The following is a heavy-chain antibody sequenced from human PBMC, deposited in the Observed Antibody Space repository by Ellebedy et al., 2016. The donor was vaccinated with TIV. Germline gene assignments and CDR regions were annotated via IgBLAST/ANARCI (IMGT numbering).Heavy chain of an antibody. CDR2: INPNSGGT. J-gene: IGHJ6*02. V-gene: IGHV1-2*02. CDR1: GYTFTGYY. CDR3: AVEVLWFGGGYYGMDV. Sequence: AASVKVSCKASGYTFTGYYMNWVRQAPGQGLEWMGWINPNSGGTTYAQKFQGRVTMPRDTSISTVYMELTRLRSDDTAVYYCAVEVLWFGGGYYGMDVWGQGTTVTVSS. D-gene: IGHD3-10*01.